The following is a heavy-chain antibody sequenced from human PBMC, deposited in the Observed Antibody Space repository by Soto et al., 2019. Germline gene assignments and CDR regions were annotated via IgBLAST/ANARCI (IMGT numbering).Heavy chain of an antibody. D-gene: IGHD2-8*02. J-gene: IGHJ4*02. CDR3: ARDKITGLFDY. V-gene: IGHV4-59*01. CDR2: IYYSGST. Sequence: AETLSLXCTVSGCSISSYYWSWIRQPPGKGLEWIGYIYYSGSTNYNPSLKSRVTISVDTSKNQFSLKLSSVTAADTAVYYCARDKITGLFDYWGQGTLVTVSS. CDR1: GCSISSYY.